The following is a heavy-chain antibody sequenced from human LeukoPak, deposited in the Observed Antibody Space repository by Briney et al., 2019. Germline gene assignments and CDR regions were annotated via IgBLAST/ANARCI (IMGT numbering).Heavy chain of an antibody. D-gene: IGHD4-23*01. CDR1: GFTFSSYW. V-gene: IGHV3-7*01. CDR3: ATAGSVVTLGY. Sequence: AGGSLRLSCAASGFTFSSYWMSWVRQAPGKGLEWVANIKQDGSEKYYVDSVKGRFTISRDNAKNSLYLQMNGLRAEDTAVYYCATAGSVVTLGYWGQGTLVTVSS. J-gene: IGHJ4*02. CDR2: IKQDGSEK.